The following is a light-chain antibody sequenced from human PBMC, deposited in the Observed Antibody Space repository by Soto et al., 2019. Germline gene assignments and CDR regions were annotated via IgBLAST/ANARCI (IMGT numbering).Light chain of an antibody. CDR2: KAS. J-gene: IGKJ5*01. CDR1: QSISNW. V-gene: IGKV1-5*03. Sequence: DIHMTQSPSTLSASVGDRVTITCRASQSISNWLAWYQQKPGKAPKLLIYKASSLESGVPSRFSGSGSGTEFTLTVTSLQPDDFATYFCQQYTTYPITFAQGTRLEIK. CDR3: QQYTTYPIT.